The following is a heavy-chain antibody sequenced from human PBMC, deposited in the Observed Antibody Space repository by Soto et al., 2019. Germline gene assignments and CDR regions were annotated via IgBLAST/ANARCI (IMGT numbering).Heavy chain of an antibody. V-gene: IGHV3-53*01. CDR1: GFTVSSNY. Sequence: GGSLRLSCAASGFTVSSNYISWVRQAPGKGLEWVATIYSGGARHYADSVQGRFTISRDISKNMVYLQMNSLRAEDTAMYYCARVMIYGPNHFAYWGQGTLVTVS. CDR3: ARVMIYGPNHFAY. D-gene: IGHD3-16*01. J-gene: IGHJ4*02. CDR2: IYSGGAR.